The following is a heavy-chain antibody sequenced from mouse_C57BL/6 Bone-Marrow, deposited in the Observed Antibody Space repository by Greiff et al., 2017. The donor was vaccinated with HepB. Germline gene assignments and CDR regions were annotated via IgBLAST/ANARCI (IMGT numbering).Heavy chain of an antibody. CDR2: IHPNSGST. CDR1: GYTFTSYW. CDR3: ASYYDGSSYWYFDV. Sequence: VQLQQPGAELVKPGASVKLSCKASGYTFTSYWMHWVKQRPGQGLEWIGMIHPNSGSTNYNEKFKSKATLTVDKSSSTAYMQLSSLTSEDSAVYYCASYYDGSSYWYFDVWGTGTTVTVSS. D-gene: IGHD1-1*01. J-gene: IGHJ1*03. V-gene: IGHV1-64*01.